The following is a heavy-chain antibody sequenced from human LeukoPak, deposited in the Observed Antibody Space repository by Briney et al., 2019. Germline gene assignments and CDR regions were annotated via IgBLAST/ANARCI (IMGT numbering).Heavy chain of an antibody. CDR2: ISYDGSNK. CDR3: ARDYYGGNSGDYFDY. J-gene: IGHJ4*02. V-gene: IGHV3-30*03. Sequence: GRSLRLSCAASGFTFSSYGMHWVRQAPGKGLECVAVISYDGSNKYYADSVKGRFTISRDNSKNTLYLQMSSLRAEDTAVYYCARDYYGGNSGDYFDYWGQGTLVTVSS. D-gene: IGHD4-23*01. CDR1: GFTFSSYG.